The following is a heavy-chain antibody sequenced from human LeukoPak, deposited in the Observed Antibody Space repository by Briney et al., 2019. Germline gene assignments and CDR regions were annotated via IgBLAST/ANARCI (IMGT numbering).Heavy chain of an antibody. CDR1: GYTFVDYV. J-gene: IGHJ3*02. Sequence: ASVTVSCTASGYTFVDYVVTWVRQAPGQGLEWMGWINPNSGGTNYAQKFQGRVTMTRDTSISTAYMELSRLRSDDTAVYYCASPYSRSSGYYLDAFDIWGQGTMVTVSS. D-gene: IGHD3-22*01. V-gene: IGHV1-2*02. CDR3: ASPYSRSSGYYLDAFDI. CDR2: INPNSGGT.